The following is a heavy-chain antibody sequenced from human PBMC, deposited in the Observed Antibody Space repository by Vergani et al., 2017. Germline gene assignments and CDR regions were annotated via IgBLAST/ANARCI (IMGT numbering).Heavy chain of an antibody. D-gene: IGHD1-20*01. V-gene: IGHV3-48*01. Sequence: EVQLVESGGGLVQPGGSLRLSCAASGFTFSSSSMNWVRQAPGKGLEWVSYISSSSSTIYYADSVKGRFTISRDNAKNSLYLQMNSLRAEDTAVYYCASLFITGPQGAYYYYGMDVWGQGTTVTVSS. CDR1: GFTFSSSS. J-gene: IGHJ6*02. CDR3: ASLFITGPQGAYYYYGMDV. CDR2: ISSSSSTI.